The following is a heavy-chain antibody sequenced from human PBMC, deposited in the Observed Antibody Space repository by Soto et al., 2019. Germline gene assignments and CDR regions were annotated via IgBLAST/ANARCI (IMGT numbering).Heavy chain of an antibody. D-gene: IGHD2-15*01. V-gene: IGHV4-4*02. J-gene: IGHJ5*02. CDR1: AGPISTSYW. CDR2: IYHSGNT. CDR3: ARTLLLGWFDP. Sequence: PSETLSPTCSLSAGPISTSYWWSWVRQPPGKGLEWIWEIYHSGNTNYNPSLKSRVTISVDKSKNQFSLNLTSMTAADTAVYYCARTLLLGWFDPWGQG.